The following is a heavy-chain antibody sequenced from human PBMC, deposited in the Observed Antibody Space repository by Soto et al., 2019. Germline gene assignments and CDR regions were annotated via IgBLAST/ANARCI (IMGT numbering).Heavy chain of an antibody. D-gene: IGHD3-22*01. CDR2: ISYDGSNK. V-gene: IGHV3-30-3*01. CDR3: ARDSGDYYDSSGPGY. J-gene: IGHJ4*02. CDR1: GFTFSSYA. Sequence: QVQLVESGGGVVQPGRSLRLSCAASGFTFSSYAMHWVRQAPGKGLEGVAVISYDGSNKYYADSVKGRFTISRDNSKNTLYLQMNSLRAEDTAVYYCARDSGDYYDSSGPGYWGQGTLVTVSS.